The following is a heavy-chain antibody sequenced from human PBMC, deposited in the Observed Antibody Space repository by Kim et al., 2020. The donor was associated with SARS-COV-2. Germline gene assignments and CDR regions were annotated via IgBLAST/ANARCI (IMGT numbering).Heavy chain of an antibody. CDR2: ISYDGSNK. CDR3: AKDPKYYDFWSGYLSDPYYYYYYGMDV. Sequence: GGSLRLSCAASGFTFSSYGMHWARQAPGKGLEWVAVISYDGSNKYYADSVKGRFTISRDNSKNTLYLQMNSLRAEDTAVYYCAKDPKYYDFWSGYLSDPYYYYYYGMDVWGQGTTVTVSS. D-gene: IGHD3-3*01. J-gene: IGHJ6*02. CDR1: GFTFSSYG. V-gene: IGHV3-30*18.